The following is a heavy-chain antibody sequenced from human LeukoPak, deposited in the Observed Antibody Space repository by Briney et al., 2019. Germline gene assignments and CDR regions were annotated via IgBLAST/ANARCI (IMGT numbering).Heavy chain of an antibody. CDR1: GFTFSSYS. V-gene: IGHV3-21*01. Sequence: PGGSLRLSCAASGFTFSSYSMNWVRQAPGKGLEWVSSISSSSSYIYYADSVKGRFTISRDNAKNSLYLQMNSLRAEDTAVYYCARDLREVVGAIAQDAFDIWGQGTMVTVSS. CDR2: ISSSSSYI. D-gene: IGHD1-26*01. J-gene: IGHJ3*02. CDR3: ARDLREVVGAIAQDAFDI.